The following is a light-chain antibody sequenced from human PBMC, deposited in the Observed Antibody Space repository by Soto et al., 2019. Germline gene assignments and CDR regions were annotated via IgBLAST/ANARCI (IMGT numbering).Light chain of an antibody. Sequence: DIQMTQSPSSLSASVGDRVTITRRASQSISSYLNWYQQKPGKAPKLLIYAASSLQSGVPSRFSGSGSGTDFTLTISSLQPEDFATYFCQHSYSTPFTFGPGTKVDIK. CDR1: QSISSY. CDR2: AAS. V-gene: IGKV1-39*01. CDR3: QHSYSTPFT. J-gene: IGKJ3*01.